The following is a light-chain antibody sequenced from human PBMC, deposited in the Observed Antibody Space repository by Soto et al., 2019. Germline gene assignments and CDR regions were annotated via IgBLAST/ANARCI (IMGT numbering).Light chain of an antibody. CDR3: QQYSAYPLT. J-gene: IGKJ4*01. Sequence: DIQLTQSPSILSASVGDRVTITCRASENIYGYLAWYQQKPGEAPKLLIYWASTLVSGVPSRFTGGESGTEFTLTISDLQPDDFATYFCQQYSAYPLTFGGVTKVYVK. V-gene: IGKV1-5*03. CDR2: WAS. CDR1: ENIYGY.